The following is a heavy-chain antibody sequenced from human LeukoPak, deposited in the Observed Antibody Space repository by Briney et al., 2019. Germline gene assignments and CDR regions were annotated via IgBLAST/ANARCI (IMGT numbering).Heavy chain of an antibody. Sequence: GGSLRLSCEASGFSMSVYWMSWVRQAPGKGLEWVGNIKQDGSERNYVDSVKGRFTISRDNAKKSLYLQMDSLRAEDAAVYYCARDWGAYYHFFEYWGQGTLVTVSS. CDR1: GFSMSVYW. CDR3: ARDWGAYYHFFEY. D-gene: IGHD3-22*01. V-gene: IGHV3-7*01. CDR2: IKQDGSER. J-gene: IGHJ4*02.